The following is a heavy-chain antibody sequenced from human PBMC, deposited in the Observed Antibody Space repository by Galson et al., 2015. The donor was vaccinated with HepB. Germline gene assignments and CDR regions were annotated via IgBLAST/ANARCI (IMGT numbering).Heavy chain of an antibody. CDR1: GYTFTSYG. Sequence: QSGAEVKKPGASVKVSCKASGYTFTSYGISWVRQAPGQGLEWMGWISAYNGNTNYAQKLQGRVTMTTDTSTSTAYMELGSLRSDDTAVYYCARVVGSPTGQTYNWFDPWGQGTLVTVSS. D-gene: IGHD2-2*01. V-gene: IGHV1-18*04. CDR3: ARVVGSPTGQTYNWFDP. CDR2: ISAYNGNT. J-gene: IGHJ5*02.